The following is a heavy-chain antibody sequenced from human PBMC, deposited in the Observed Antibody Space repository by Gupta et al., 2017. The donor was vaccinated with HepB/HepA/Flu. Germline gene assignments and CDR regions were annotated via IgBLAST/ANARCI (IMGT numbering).Heavy chain of an antibody. CDR3: ARGISIVVVPAATQSPFDY. J-gene: IGHJ4*02. D-gene: IGHD2-2*01. V-gene: IGHV4-34*01. CDR2: INHSGST. Sequence: QVQLQQWGAGLLKPSETLSLTCAVYGGSFSGYYWSWIRQPPGKGLVWIGEINHSGSTNYNPSLKSRVTISVDTSKNQFSLKLSSVTAADTAVYYCARGISIVVVPAATQSPFDYWGQGTLVTVSS. CDR1: GGSFSGYY.